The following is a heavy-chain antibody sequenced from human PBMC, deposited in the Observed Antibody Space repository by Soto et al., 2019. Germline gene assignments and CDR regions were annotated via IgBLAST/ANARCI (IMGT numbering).Heavy chain of an antibody. CDR1: SSTFSSYA. CDR2: ISIGGSR. V-gene: IGHV3-23*01. Sequence: PWWSLRLSCAASSSTFSSYAIGWFRQGPGKGLKWVSVISIGGSRHYAAYGRGRLNISCTNSKNKLSLKMNSLTAEDTAVYFCAKQRGAGGHLDYWGQGAMVTGSS. CDR3: AKQRGAGGHLDY. D-gene: IGHD2-15*01. J-gene: IGHJ4*02.